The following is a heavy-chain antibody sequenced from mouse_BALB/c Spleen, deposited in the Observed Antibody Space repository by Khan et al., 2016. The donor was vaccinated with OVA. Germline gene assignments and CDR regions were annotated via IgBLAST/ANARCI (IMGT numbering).Heavy chain of an antibody. CDR3: ARGAYCANWYFDG. CDR1: GYSITSDYA. CDR2: ISYSGST. D-gene: IGHD2-10*02. J-gene: IGHJ1*01. Sequence: EVQLQESGPGLVKPSQSLSLTCTVTGYSITSDYAWNWIRQFPGNKLEWMGYISYSGSTSYNPSLTSRISITRDTSTDQFFLQLNSVTTGDTATYYCARGAYCANWYFDGWGAGTTVTVSS. V-gene: IGHV3-2*02.